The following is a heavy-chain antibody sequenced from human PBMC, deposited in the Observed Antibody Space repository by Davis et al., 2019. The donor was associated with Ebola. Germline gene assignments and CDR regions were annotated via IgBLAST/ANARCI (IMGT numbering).Heavy chain of an antibody. D-gene: IGHD5-12*01. V-gene: IGHV3-53*01. CDR1: GFTVSSNY. CDR3: AKGILHSGYDGWFDP. Sequence: GESLKISCAASGFTVSSNYMSWVRQAPGKGLEWVSVIYSGGSTYYADSVKGRFTISRDNSKNTLYLQMNSLRAEDTAVYYCAKGILHSGYDGWFDPWGQGTLVTVSS. CDR2: IYSGGST. J-gene: IGHJ5*02.